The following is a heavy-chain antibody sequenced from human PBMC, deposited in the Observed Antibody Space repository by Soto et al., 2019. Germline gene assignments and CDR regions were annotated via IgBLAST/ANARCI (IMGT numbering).Heavy chain of an antibody. CDR2: ISGSGGST. Sequence: GGSLRLSCAASGFTFSSYSMNRVRQAPGKGLEWVSAISGSGGSTYYADSVKGRFTISRDNSKNTLYLQMNSLRAEDTAVYYCAYSSTPIDYRGQGTRVTVSS. V-gene: IGHV3-23*01. J-gene: IGHJ4*02. D-gene: IGHD6-13*01. CDR1: GFTFSSYS. CDR3: AYSSTPIDY.